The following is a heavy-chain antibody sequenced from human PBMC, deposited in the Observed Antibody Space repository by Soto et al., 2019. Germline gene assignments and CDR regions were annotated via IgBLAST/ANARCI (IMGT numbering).Heavy chain of an antibody. CDR1: GFTFSSYA. D-gene: IGHD2-2*01. J-gene: IGHJ6*02. CDR3: AKGGEAYCSSTSCPPADVLYYYYGMDV. Sequence: GGSLRLSCAASGFTFSSYAMSWVRQAPGKGLEWVSAISGSGGSTYYADSVKGRFTISRDNSKNTLYLQMNSLRAEDTAVYYCAKGGEAYCSSTSCPPADVLYYYYGMDVWGQGTTVTVSS. V-gene: IGHV3-23*01. CDR2: ISGSGGST.